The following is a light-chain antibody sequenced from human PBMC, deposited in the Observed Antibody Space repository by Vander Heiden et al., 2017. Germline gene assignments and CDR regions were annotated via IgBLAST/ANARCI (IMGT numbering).Light chain of an antibody. V-gene: IGKV4-1*01. CDR3: QQYYSTPPWT. J-gene: IGKJ1*01. Sequence: DIVMTQSPDSLAVSLGERATINCKSSQSVLYSSNNKNYLAWYQQKPGQPPKLLIYWASTRESGVPYRFKGSGSGTDFTLTISSLQAEDVAVYYCQQYYSTPPWTFGQGTKVEIK. CDR1: QSVLYSSNNKNY. CDR2: WAS.